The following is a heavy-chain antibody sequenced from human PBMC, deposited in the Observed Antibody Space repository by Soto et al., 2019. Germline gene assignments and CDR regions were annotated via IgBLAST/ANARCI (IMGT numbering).Heavy chain of an antibody. V-gene: IGHV3-30*18. J-gene: IGHJ6*02. Sequence: QVQLVESGGGVVQPGRSLRLSCGASGFKFSTYGMHWVRQAPGKGLEWVAVISYDGNNKDYADSGKGRFTISRDNSKNTSYLQMNSLRAEDTAVYYCAKGLVGYVFGVQDYYFGMDVWGQGTTVAVSS. CDR2: ISYDGNNK. CDR1: GFKFSTYG. CDR3: AKGLVGYVFGVQDYYFGMDV. D-gene: IGHD1-26*01.